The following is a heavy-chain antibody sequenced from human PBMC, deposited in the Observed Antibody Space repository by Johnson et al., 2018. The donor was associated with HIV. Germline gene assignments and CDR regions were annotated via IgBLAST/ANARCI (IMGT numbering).Heavy chain of an antibody. CDR1: AFTFSDYY. Sequence: QVQPVESGGGLVKPGGSLRLSCAASAFTFSDYYMSWIRQAPGNGLEWVSHISSRSGPISYSDSVKGRFTISRDNAKNSLYLQMNSLRAEDTAVYYCARAPRAFCDGDCYPNAFGIWGQGTMVTVSS. V-gene: IGHV3-11*04. J-gene: IGHJ3*02. CDR3: ARAPRAFCDGDCYPNAFGI. D-gene: IGHD2-21*02. CDR2: ISSRSGPI.